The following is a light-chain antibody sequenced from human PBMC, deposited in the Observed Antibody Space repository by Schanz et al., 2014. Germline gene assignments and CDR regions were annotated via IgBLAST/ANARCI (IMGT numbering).Light chain of an antibody. V-gene: IGKV1-5*01. CDR1: QSITIW. CDR2: DAS. CDR3: QQYNSYSPWT. J-gene: IGKJ1*01. Sequence: DIQMTQSPSSLSASVGDRVTITCRASQSITIWLAWYQQKPGKAPNLLIYDASSLESGVPSRFSGSGSGTDFTLTISSLQPDDFATYYCQQYNSYSPWTFGQGTKVEIK.